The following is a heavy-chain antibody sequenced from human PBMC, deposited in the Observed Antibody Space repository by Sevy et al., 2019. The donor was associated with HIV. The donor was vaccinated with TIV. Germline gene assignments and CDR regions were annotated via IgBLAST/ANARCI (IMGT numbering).Heavy chain of an antibody. D-gene: IGHD5-18*01. V-gene: IGHV1-2*02. CDR1: GYTFTGQY. Sequence: ASVKVSCKASGYTFTGQYIHWVRQAPGQGLEWMGWINTNSGGTNYRQDFQGRVTLTRDTSITTAYMELSGLKSDDTAIYYCARDLRSRGYSYGSFDYWGQGTLVTVSS. J-gene: IGHJ4*02. CDR3: ARDLRSRGYSYGSFDY. CDR2: INTNSGGT.